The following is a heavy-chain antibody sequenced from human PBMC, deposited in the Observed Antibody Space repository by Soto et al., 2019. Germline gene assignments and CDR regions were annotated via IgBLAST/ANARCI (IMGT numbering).Heavy chain of an antibody. CDR3: ARAWELIYYFDY. Sequence: ASVKVSCKASGYTFTSYGFAWVRQAPGQGLEWMGWISAQNGNTNYAENIQGRVTMITDTTTSTAYMELRSLRSDDTAVYYCARAWELIYYFDYWGQGTLVPVSS. J-gene: IGHJ4*02. CDR1: GYTFTSYG. CDR2: ISAQNGNT. V-gene: IGHV1-18*01. D-gene: IGHD1-26*01.